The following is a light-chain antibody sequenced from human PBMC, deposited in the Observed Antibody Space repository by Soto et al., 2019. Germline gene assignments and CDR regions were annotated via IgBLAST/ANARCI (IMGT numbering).Light chain of an antibody. Sequence: QSVLTQPASVSWSPGQSITISCTGTSSDVGGYNYVSWYQQHPGKAPKLMIYDVSNRPSGVSTRFSGSKSGNTASLTISGLQAEDEADYYCNSYTTSNTRQIVFGTGTKVTVL. CDR1: SSDVGGYNY. J-gene: IGLJ1*01. CDR2: DVS. V-gene: IGLV2-14*01. CDR3: NSYTTSNTRQIV.